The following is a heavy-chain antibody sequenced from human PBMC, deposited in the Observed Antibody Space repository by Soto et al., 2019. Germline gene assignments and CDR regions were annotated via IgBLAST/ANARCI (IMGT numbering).Heavy chain of an antibody. J-gene: IGHJ4*01. CDR3: ASMDIYIFGRLGFPF. CDR2: INHSGTT. D-gene: IGHD2-2*03. Sequence: PSETRSLTCAVYGGSFSDYYWRWSLQPPGKGLEWMGEINHSGTTNYNPSLRRRVTISQDTSKFQFSLSLTSVTAADTAVYYCASMDIYIFGRLGFPFWGHGPLVTV. V-gene: IGHV4-34*01. CDR1: GGSFSDYY.